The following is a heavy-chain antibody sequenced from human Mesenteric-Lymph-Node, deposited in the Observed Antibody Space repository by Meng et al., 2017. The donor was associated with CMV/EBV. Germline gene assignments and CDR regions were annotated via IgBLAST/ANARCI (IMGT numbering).Heavy chain of an antibody. V-gene: IGHV1-8*01. Sequence: SCKTSGYTFTSYDIIWVRQATGQGLEWMGWMNPNIGNTGYAQKFQGRVTMTRNTSISTAYTELSSLTSEDTAVYYCASDRGSGSYYPWGQGTLVTVSS. D-gene: IGHD3-10*01. CDR2: MNPNIGNT. CDR1: GYTFTSYD. CDR3: ASDRGSGSYYP. J-gene: IGHJ5*02.